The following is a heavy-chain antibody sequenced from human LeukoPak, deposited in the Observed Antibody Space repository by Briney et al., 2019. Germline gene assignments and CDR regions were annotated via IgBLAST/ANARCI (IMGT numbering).Heavy chain of an antibody. CDR1: GFTFSSYA. CDR3: AIHRPGTSLAVAGTGDY. D-gene: IGHD6-19*01. CDR2: ITGGGRGT. V-gene: IGHV3-23*01. Sequence: GGSLRLSCAASGFTFSSYAMSWVRQAPGKGLEWVSTITGGGRGTYYVDSVRGRFTISRDNSKNTLYLQMNSLRAEDTAVYFCAIHRPGTSLAVAGTGDYWGQGTLVTVSS. J-gene: IGHJ4*02.